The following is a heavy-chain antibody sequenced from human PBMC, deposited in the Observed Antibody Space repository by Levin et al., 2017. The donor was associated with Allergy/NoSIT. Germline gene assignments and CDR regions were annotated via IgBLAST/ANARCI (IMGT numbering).Heavy chain of an antibody. CDR2: IYYSGST. J-gene: IGHJ5*02. V-gene: IGHV4-31*03. D-gene: IGHD3-10*01. CDR3: ARGGWGYGSGSYYFGNWFDP. Sequence: SETLSLTCTVSGGSISSGGYYWSWIRQHPGKGLEWIGYIYYSGSTYYNPSLKSRVTISVDTSKNQFSLKLSSVTAADTAVYYCARGGWGYGSGSYYFGNWFDPWGQGTLVTVSS. CDR1: GGSISSGGYY.